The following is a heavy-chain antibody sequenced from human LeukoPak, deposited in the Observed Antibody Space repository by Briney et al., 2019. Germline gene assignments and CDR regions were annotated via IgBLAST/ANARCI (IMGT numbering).Heavy chain of an antibody. J-gene: IGHJ6*03. CDR3: ARGNYDFWSGYPLWHYYYMDV. Sequence: GGSLRLSCAASGFTFSSYWMHWVRQAPGKGLVWISRINSDGSSTSYADSVKGRFTISRDNAKNTLYLQMNSLRAEDTAVYYCARGNYDFWSGYPLWHYYYMDVWGKGTTVTVSS. D-gene: IGHD3-3*01. V-gene: IGHV3-74*01. CDR1: GFTFSSYW. CDR2: INSDGSST.